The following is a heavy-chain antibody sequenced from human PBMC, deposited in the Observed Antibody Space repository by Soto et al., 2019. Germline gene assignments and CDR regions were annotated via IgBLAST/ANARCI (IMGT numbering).Heavy chain of an antibody. V-gene: IGHV6-1*01. CDR1: GDSVSSDSAD. Sequence: SQAPSLTCGISGDSVSSDSADWNWIRQSQSRGLEGLGRTYYRSKWYNDYAVSVKSRIIIKAATSRNRFSLQLNSATPEDTAVYYCARDLSGMDVWGQGTTVTVSS. CDR2: TYYRSKWYN. CDR3: ARDLSGMDV. J-gene: IGHJ6*02. D-gene: IGHD3-16*02.